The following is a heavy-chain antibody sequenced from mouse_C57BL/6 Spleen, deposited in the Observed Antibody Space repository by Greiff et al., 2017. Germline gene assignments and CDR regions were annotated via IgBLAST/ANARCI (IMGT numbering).Heavy chain of an antibody. CDR2: IRLKSDNYAT. CDR1: GFTFSNYW. CDR3: TGRGDAMDY. Sequence: EVKVEESGGGLVQPGGSMKLSCVASGFTFSNYWMNWVRQSPEKGLEWVAQIRLKSDNYATHYAESVKGRFTISRADSKSSVYLQMNNLRAEDTGIYYCTGRGDAMDYWGQGTSVTVSS. J-gene: IGHJ4*01. V-gene: IGHV6-3*01.